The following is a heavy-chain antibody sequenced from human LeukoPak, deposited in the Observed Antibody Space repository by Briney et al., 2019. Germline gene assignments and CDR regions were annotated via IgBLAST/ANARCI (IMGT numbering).Heavy chain of an antibody. CDR3: ARGYCSSTSCYGYYYYGMDV. CDR2: ISGSGGST. V-gene: IGHV3-23*01. D-gene: IGHD2-2*01. CDR1: GFTFSSYA. Sequence: GGSLRLSCAASGFTFSSYAMSWVRQAPGKGLEWVSAISGSGGSTYYADSVKGRFTISRDNSKNTLYLQMNSLRAEDTAVYYCARGYCSSTSCYGYYYYGMDVWGQGTTVTVSS. J-gene: IGHJ6*02.